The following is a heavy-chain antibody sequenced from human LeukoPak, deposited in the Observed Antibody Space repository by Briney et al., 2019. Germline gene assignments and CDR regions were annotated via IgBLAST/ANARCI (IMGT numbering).Heavy chain of an antibody. Sequence: GASVKVSCKASGYTFTSYGISWVRQAPGQGLEWMGWINPNSGGTNYAQKFQGRVTMTRDTSISTAYMELSRLRSDDTAVYYCARSGSYYHNWFDPWGQGTLVTVSS. D-gene: IGHD1-26*01. CDR2: INPNSGGT. J-gene: IGHJ5*02. V-gene: IGHV1-2*02. CDR1: GYTFTSYG. CDR3: ARSGSYYHNWFDP.